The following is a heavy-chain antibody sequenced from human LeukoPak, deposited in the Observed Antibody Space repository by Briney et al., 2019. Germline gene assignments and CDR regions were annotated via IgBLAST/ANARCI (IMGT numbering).Heavy chain of an antibody. CDR1: GFIFSDFE. Sequence: GGSLRLSCGASGFIFSDFEMNWVRQAPGKRLEWVAYISSSGSTIYYADSLRGRFTVSRDNARNSLYLQMNSLRLEDTAVYYCAREDGEGIFYYMDVWGKGTTVTVS. CDR2: ISSSGSTI. J-gene: IGHJ6*03. V-gene: IGHV3-48*03. CDR3: AREDGEGIFYYMDV. D-gene: IGHD2-21*01.